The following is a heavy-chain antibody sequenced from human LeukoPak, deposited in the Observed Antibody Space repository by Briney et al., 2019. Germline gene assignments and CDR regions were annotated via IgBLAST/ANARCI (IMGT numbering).Heavy chain of an antibody. CDR3: ARPRGYSGYDLYFDY. CDR2: IYPGDSDT. V-gene: IGHV5-51*01. J-gene: IGHJ4*02. CDR1: GYSFTSYW. Sequence: GESLEISCKGSGYSFTSYWIGWVGRLPGKGLGGMGIIYPGDSDTRYSPSFQGQVTISADKSISTAYLQWSSLKASDTAMYYCARPRGYSGYDLYFDYWGQGTLVTVSS. D-gene: IGHD5-12*01.